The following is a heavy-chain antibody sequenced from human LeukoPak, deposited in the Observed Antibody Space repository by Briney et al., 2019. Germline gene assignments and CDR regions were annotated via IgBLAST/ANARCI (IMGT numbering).Heavy chain of an antibody. CDR2: ISSSSSYI. CDR1: GFTFSSYS. CDR3: ARDQYIVVVTALLDGAFDI. Sequence: PGGSLRLSCAASGFTFSSYSMNWVRQAPGKGLEWVSSISSSSSYIYYADSVKGRFTISRDNAKNSLYLQMNSLRAEDTAVYYCARDQYIVVVTALLDGAFDIWGQGTMVTVSS. J-gene: IGHJ3*02. D-gene: IGHD2-21*02. V-gene: IGHV3-21*01.